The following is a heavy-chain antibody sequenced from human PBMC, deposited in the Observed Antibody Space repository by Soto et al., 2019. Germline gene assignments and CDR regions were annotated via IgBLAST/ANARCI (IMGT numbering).Heavy chain of an antibody. CDR1: GGSLNNYL. CDR3: AGGGVDTVTFDY. Sequence: VQLVQSGAEMKKPGSSVKVSCKASGGSLNNYLITWVRQAPGQGLEWLGEIVPLSGATNSAQKFQGRVTITADDSTKTAYMELRSLRPEDTAMYFCAGGGVDTVTFDYWGQGTLVTVSS. CDR2: IVPLSGAT. D-gene: IGHD5-18*01. V-gene: IGHV1-69*01. J-gene: IGHJ4*02.